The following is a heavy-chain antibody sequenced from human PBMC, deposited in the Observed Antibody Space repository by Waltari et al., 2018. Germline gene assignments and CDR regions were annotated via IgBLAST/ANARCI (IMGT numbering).Heavy chain of an antibody. V-gene: IGHV2-70*04. Sequence: QVTLKESGPALVKPTQTLTLTCTVSGLSLSSSGTRVSWVRQPPGKALEWLARIDWDEDKYNSPSLKARLTSSKDTFKNQVVLTMTNVDPVDTATYYCARMVGPTYYHGLDVWGQGTTVIVSS. CDR1: GLSLSSSGTR. D-gene: IGHD1-26*01. CDR2: IDWDEDK. CDR3: ARMVGPTYYHGLDV. J-gene: IGHJ6*02.